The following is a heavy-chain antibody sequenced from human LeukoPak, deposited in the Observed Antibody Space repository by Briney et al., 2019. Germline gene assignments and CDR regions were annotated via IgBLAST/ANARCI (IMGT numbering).Heavy chain of an antibody. CDR3: AKAIHSSSSGVVDY. Sequence: GGSLRLSCAASGFIFSNYAMHWVRQAPGNGLEWVTFIRYDGSNKYYAESVKGRFTISRDNSKNTLYLQMNSLRAEDTAVYYCAKAIHSSSSGVVDYWGQGTLVTVSS. CDR2: IRYDGSNK. V-gene: IGHV3-30*02. J-gene: IGHJ4*02. CDR1: GFIFSNYA. D-gene: IGHD6-6*01.